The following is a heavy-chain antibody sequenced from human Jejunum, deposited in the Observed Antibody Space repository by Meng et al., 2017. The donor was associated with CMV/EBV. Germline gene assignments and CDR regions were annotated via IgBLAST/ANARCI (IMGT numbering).Heavy chain of an antibody. CDR2: ISWDGGTT. J-gene: IGHJ4*02. CDR3: AKGFYGSGSYFPYFDY. D-gene: IGHD3-10*01. Sequence: EFTFDGYAINWVRQPPGRGLEWVSLISWDGGTTYHAESLKGRFTTSRDNSKNVLYLQMSSLGPEDTAMYYCAKGFYGSGSYFPYFDYWGQGTLVTVSS. CDR1: EFTFDGYA. V-gene: IGHV3-43D*03.